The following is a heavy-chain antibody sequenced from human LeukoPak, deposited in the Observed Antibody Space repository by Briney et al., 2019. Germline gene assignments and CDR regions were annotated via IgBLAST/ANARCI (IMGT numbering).Heavy chain of an antibody. Sequence: GGSLRLSCAASGFTVSSNYMSWVRQAPGKGLEWVSAISGSGGSTYYADSVKGRFTISRDNSKNTLYLQMNSLRAEDTAVYYCAKGGLWFGELLGAFDIWGQGTMVTVSS. D-gene: IGHD3-10*01. V-gene: IGHV3-23*01. J-gene: IGHJ3*02. CDR3: AKGGLWFGELLGAFDI. CDR1: GFTVSSNY. CDR2: ISGSGGST.